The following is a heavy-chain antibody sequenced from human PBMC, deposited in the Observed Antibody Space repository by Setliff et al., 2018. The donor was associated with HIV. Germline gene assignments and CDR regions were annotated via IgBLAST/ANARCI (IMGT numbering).Heavy chain of an antibody. J-gene: IGHJ1*01. CDR2: IYPGDSDT. V-gene: IGHV5-51*01. Sequence: PGESLKISCKGSGYSFTTYWIGWVRQMPGKGLEWMGIIYPGDSDTRYSPSFQGQVTISADKSISTAYLRWSSLEASDTAIYYCATSDYGGNSGHFRHWGQGTLVTVSS. CDR1: GYSFTTYW. CDR3: ATSDYGGNSGHFRH. D-gene: IGHD4-17*01.